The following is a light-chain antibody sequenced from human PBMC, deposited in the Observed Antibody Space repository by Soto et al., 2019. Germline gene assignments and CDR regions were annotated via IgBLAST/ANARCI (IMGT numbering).Light chain of an antibody. Sequence: DIQITQNPFTLSASVGDRVTITCRASQSISSWLAWYQQKPGKAPKLLIYKASTLESGVPSNFSGSGSGTEFTLTISSLQPEDFATYYCQQYNSYPWTFGQGTKV. CDR1: QSISSW. CDR2: KAS. CDR3: QQYNSYPWT. V-gene: IGKV1-5*03. J-gene: IGKJ1*01.